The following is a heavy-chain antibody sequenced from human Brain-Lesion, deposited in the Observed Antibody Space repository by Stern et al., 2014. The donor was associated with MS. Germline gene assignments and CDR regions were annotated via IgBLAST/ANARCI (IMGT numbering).Heavy chain of an antibody. CDR3: AKLWLGELPESPFDY. CDR2: IYYRGST. V-gene: IGHV4-39*01. D-gene: IGHD3-10*01. Sequence: VQLEESGPGLVKPSETLSLTCTVSGGSISSSSYYWGWIRQPPGKGLEWIGSIYYRGSTYYNPSLKSRVTISMDTSKTQFSLGLSSVTAADTAVYFCAKLWLGELPESPFDYWGQGTLVTVSS. J-gene: IGHJ4*02. CDR1: GGSISSSSYY.